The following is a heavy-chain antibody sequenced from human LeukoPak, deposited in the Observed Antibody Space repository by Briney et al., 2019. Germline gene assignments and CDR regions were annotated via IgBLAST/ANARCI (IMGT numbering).Heavy chain of an antibody. D-gene: IGHD2-8*01. V-gene: IGHV3-48*01. Sequence: GGSLRLSCAASGFTFSSYAMHWVRQAPGKGLEWVSYISSSSSTIYYADSVKGRFAISRDNAKNSLYLQMNSLRAEDTAVYYCARDNAVGFDYWGQGTLVTVSS. J-gene: IGHJ4*02. CDR2: ISSSSSTI. CDR3: ARDNAVGFDY. CDR1: GFTFSSYA.